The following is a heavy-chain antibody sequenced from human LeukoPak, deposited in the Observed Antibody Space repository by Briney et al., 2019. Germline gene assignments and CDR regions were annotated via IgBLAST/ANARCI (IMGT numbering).Heavy chain of an antibody. CDR3: ARDDIPTLTGYQLLPAPGYSSGWYGNYYYYYYMDV. Sequence: GGSLRLSCIASGFTLSSYEMSWIRQAPGKGLEWVSSISSSSSYIYYADSVKGRFTISRDNAKNSLYLQMNSLRAEDTAVYYCARDDIPTLTGYQLLPAPGYSSGWYGNYYYYYYMDVWGKGTTVTVSS. CDR2: ISSSSSYI. D-gene: IGHD6-19*01. CDR1: GFTLSSYE. J-gene: IGHJ6*03. V-gene: IGHV3-21*01.